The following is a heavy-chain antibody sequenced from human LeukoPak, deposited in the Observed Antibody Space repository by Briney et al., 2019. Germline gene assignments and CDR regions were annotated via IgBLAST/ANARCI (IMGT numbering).Heavy chain of an antibody. CDR3: ARDPGDIVFDY. D-gene: IGHD2-15*01. V-gene: IGHV3-48*03. Sequence: GGSLRLSCAASGFTFSSYAMHWVRQAPGKGLEWVSYISSSGSTIYYADSVKGRFTISRDNAKNSLYLQMNSLRAEDTAVYYCARDPGDIVFDYWGQGTLVTVSS. J-gene: IGHJ4*02. CDR1: GFTFSSYA. CDR2: ISSSGSTI.